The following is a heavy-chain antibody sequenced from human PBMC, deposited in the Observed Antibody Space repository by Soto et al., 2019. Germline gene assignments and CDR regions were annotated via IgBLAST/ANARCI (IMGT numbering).Heavy chain of an antibody. V-gene: IGHV4-59*01. CDR1: GGSIGSYY. CDR3: ARQWEPTSSAFDL. D-gene: IGHD1-26*01. J-gene: IGHJ3*01. Sequence: QVQLQESGPGLVKPSETLSLTCTVSGGSIGSYYWSWIRQPPGKGLEWIAYIYYSGSTNYNPSLRSRVTISVDTSKNQFSLKLSSVTAADTAVYYCARQWEPTSSAFDLWGQGTMVIVSS. CDR2: IYYSGST.